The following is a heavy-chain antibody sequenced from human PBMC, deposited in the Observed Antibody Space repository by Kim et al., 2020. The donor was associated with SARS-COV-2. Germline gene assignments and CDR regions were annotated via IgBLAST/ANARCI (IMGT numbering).Heavy chain of an antibody. CDR2: FDPEDGET. D-gene: IGHD3-10*01. CDR3: ATDHYYGSGDAFDI. J-gene: IGHJ3*02. V-gene: IGHV1-24*01. Sequence: ASVKVSCKVSGYTLTELSMHWVRQAPGKGLEWMGGFDPEDGETIYAQKFQGRVTMTEDTSTDTAYMELSSLRSEDTAVYYCATDHYYGSGDAFDIWGQGTMVTVSS. CDR1: GYTLTELS.